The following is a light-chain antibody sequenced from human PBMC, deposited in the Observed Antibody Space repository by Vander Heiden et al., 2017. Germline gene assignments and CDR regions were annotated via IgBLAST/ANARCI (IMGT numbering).Light chain of an antibody. CDR3: QQDGSSPYT. CDR1: QSVSSSY. J-gene: IGKJ2*01. Sequence: EIVLTQSPGTLSLSPGERATLSCRASQSVSSSYLAWYRQKPGQAPRLLIYGASSRATGIPDRFSGSGSGTDFTLTISRLEPEDFAVYYCQQDGSSPYTFGQGTKLEIK. CDR2: GAS. V-gene: IGKV3-20*01.